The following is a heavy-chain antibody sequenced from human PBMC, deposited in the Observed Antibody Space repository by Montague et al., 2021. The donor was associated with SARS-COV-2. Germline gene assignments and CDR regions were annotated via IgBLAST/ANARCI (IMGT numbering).Heavy chain of an antibody. CDR1: GTSFSGYY. J-gene: IGHJ6*03. Sequence: SETLSLTCAVHGTSFSGYYWNWIRQPPGKGLEWIGEINHGGSTKYSPSLKSRLTISADTSKNQFSLKLTSVAAADRAVYYCARLRDGVVPSPILGVGPYYSYYYMDVWGEGPRSPSP. CDR3: ARLRDGVVPSPILGVGPYYSYYYMDV. D-gene: IGHD3-10*01. V-gene: IGHV4-34*01. CDR2: INHGGST.